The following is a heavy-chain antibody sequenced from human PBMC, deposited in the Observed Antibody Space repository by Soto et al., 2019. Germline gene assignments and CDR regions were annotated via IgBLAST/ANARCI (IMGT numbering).Heavy chain of an antibody. CDR1: GFTFSSYA. J-gene: IGHJ4*02. CDR3: ARDPAERYFDY. CDR2: ISYDGSKK. Sequence: GGSLRLSCAASGFTFSSYAMHWVRQAPGKGLEWVAVISYDGSKKYYADSVKGRFTISRDNSKNTLYLQMNSLRAEDTAVYYCARDPAERYFDYWGQGTLVTVSS. V-gene: IGHV3-30-3*01.